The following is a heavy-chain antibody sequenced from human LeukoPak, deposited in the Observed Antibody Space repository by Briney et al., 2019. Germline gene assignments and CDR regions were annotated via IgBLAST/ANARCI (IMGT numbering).Heavy chain of an antibody. CDR1: GFTFDDYA. J-gene: IGHJ4*02. V-gene: IGHV3-9*01. CDR3: ASTPITMVRGVSIDY. D-gene: IGHD3-10*01. Sequence: GGSLRLSCAASGFTFDDYAMHWVRQAPGKGLEWVSGISWNSGSIGYADSVKGRFTISRDNAKNSLYLQMNSLRAEDTAVYYCASTPITMVRGVSIDYWGQGTLVTVSS. CDR2: ISWNSGSI.